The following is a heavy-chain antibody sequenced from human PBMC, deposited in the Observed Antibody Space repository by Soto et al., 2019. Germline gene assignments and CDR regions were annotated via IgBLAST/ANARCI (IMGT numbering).Heavy chain of an antibody. CDR2: IYPGDSDT. Sequence: GESLKISCKGSGYSFTSYWIGWVRQMPGKGLEWMGIIYPGDSDTRYSPSFQGQVTISADKSISTAYLQWSSLKASDTAMYYCASSRYSSSWGNYYYYYMDVWGKGTTVTVSS. D-gene: IGHD6-13*01. CDR3: ASSRYSSSWGNYYYYYMDV. CDR1: GYSFTSYW. V-gene: IGHV5-51*01. J-gene: IGHJ6*03.